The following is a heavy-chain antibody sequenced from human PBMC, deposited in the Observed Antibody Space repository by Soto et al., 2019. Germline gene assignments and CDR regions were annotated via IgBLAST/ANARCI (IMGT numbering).Heavy chain of an antibody. J-gene: IGHJ4*02. V-gene: IGHV4-4*02. CDR2: INDTGTT. Sequence: QVQLQESGPRLVKPSGTLSLTCAVSGGSISTGNWWSWVRQPPGKGLEWIGEINDTGTTSHNPSLKSRVTISIDTSKHQFSLNLSSVTAADTAVYYCARAGYQTPGFDYLGQGTLVTVSS. CDR3: ARAGYQTPGFDY. D-gene: IGHD3-9*01. CDR1: GGSISTGNW.